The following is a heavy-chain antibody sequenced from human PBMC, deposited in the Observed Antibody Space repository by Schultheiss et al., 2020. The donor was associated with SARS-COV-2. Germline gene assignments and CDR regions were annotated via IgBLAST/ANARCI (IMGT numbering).Heavy chain of an antibody. CDR1: GFTFSSYD. D-gene: IGHD1-26*01. J-gene: IGHJ4*02. Sequence: GGSLRLSCAASGFTFSSYDMHWVRQATGKGLEWVSAIGTAGDPYYPGSVKGRFTISRDNSKNTLYLQMNSLRAEDTAVYYCARAGIVGAQVFDYWGQGTLVTVSS. CDR2: IGTAGDP. V-gene: IGHV3-13*05. CDR3: ARAGIVGAQVFDY.